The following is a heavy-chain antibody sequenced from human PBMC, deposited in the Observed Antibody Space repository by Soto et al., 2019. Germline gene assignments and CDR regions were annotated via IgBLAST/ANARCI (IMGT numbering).Heavy chain of an antibody. V-gene: IGHV3-11*01. J-gene: IGHJ5*02. D-gene: IGHD4-17*01. CDR2: ISDSGKTI. Sequence: QVQLVESGGGLVKPGGSLRLSCAASGFTFSDHYMSWIRQTPGKGLEWVSYISDSGKTIYYADSVKGRFTISRDNANNSLYLQMNSLRVEDTAVYYCARPGPNYVDFSDLWGQGALVTVSS. CDR1: GFTFSDHY. CDR3: ARPGPNYVDFSDL.